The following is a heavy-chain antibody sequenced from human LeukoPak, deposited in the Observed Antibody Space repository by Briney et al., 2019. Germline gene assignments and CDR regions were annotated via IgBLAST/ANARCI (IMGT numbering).Heavy chain of an antibody. J-gene: IGHJ5*02. CDR2: MNPNSGNT. CDR3: ARGRPASFDP. D-gene: IGHD2-2*01. Sequence: ASVKVSCKASGYTFTSYDINWVRQAAGQGLEWMGWMNPNSGNTGYAQKFQGRVTITRNTFIRTAYMELSSLRSEDTAVYYCARGRPASFDPWGQGTLVTVSS. V-gene: IGHV1-8*03. CDR1: GYTFTSYD.